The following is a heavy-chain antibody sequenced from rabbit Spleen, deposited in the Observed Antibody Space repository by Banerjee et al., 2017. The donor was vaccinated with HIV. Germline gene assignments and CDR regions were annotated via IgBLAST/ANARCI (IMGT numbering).Heavy chain of an antibody. Sequence: QSLEESGGDLVKPGASLTLTCIASGVSFSVSSYMCWVRQAPGKGLELIACIYTGGSGGIYYASWARGRLTISKTSSTTVTLQMTSLTVADTATYFCARDTGSSFSSYGMDLWGPGTLVTVS. J-gene: IGHJ6*01. V-gene: IGHV1S40*01. CDR1: GVSFSVSSY. CDR3: ARDTGSSFSSYGMDL. CDR2: IYTGGSGGI. D-gene: IGHD8-1*01.